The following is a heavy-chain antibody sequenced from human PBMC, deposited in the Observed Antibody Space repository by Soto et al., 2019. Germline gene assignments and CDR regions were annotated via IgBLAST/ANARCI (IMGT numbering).Heavy chain of an antibody. D-gene: IGHD3-22*01. J-gene: IGHJ5*02. CDR1: GFTFSGSA. V-gene: IGHV3-73*01. Sequence: GESLKISCAASGFTFSGSAMHWVRQASGKGLEWVGRIRSKSNSYATAYAASVKGRFTISRDDSKDTAYLQMNSLKTEDTAVYYCTRDPRNYYDSIGSANWFDPWGQGTLVTVSS. CDR2: IRSKSNSYAT. CDR3: TRDPRNYYDSIGSANWFDP.